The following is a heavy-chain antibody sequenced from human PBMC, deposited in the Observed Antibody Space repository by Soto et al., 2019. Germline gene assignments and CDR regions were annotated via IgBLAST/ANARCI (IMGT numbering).Heavy chain of an antibody. CDR3: ARGDRGAFDL. CDR2: IHSDGSST. CDR1: GFTFSYYW. D-gene: IGHD2-21*02. V-gene: IGHV3-74*01. J-gene: IGHJ3*01. Sequence: EVQLVESEGGLVQPGGSLRLSCAASGFTFSYYWMHWVRQAPGQGLVWVSRIHSDGSSTTYADSVKGRVTISRDNAKHTLNLQMSSLRAEDTAVYYCARGDRGAFDLWGQGTMVTVSS.